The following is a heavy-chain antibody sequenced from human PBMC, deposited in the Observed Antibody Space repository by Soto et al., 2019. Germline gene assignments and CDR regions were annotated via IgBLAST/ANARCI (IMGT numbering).Heavy chain of an antibody. CDR1: GYTFTSYD. V-gene: IGHV1-8*01. CDR3: ARVESAFSPDSGYDGTFAFDI. Sequence: ASVKVSCKASGYTFTSYDINWVRQATGQGLEWMGWMNPNSGNTGYAQKFQGRVTMTRNTSISTAYMELSSLRSEDTAVYYCARVESAFSPDSGYDGTFAFDIWGQGTMVTVSS. CDR2: MNPNSGNT. J-gene: IGHJ3*02. D-gene: IGHD5-12*01.